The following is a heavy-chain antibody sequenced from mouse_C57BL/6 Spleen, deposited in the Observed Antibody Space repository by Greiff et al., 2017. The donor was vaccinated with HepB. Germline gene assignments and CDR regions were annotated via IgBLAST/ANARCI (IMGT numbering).Heavy chain of an antibody. CDR3: ARSGGYYGYDAYFDY. D-gene: IGHD2-2*01. CDR2: IYPGSGST. J-gene: IGHJ2*01. CDR1: GYTFTSYW. V-gene: IGHV1-55*01. Sequence: QVQLQQSGAELVKPGASVKMSCKASGYTFTSYWITWVKQRPGQGLEWIGDIYPGSGSTNYNEKFKSKATLTVDTSSSTAYMQLSSLTSEDSAVYYCARSGGYYGYDAYFDYWGQGTTLTVSS.